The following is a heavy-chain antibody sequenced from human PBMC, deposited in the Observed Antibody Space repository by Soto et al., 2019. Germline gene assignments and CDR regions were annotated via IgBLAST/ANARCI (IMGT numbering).Heavy chain of an antibody. CDR3: AKTGPPRYCSSTSCYYFDY. Sequence: GGSLRLSCAASGFTFSSYAMSWVRQAPGKGLEWVSAISGSGGSTYYADSVKGRFTISRDNSKNTLYLQMNSLRAEDTAVYYCAKTGPPRYCSSTSCYYFDYWGQGTLVTVSS. V-gene: IGHV3-23*01. D-gene: IGHD2-2*01. J-gene: IGHJ4*02. CDR1: GFTFSSYA. CDR2: ISGSGGST.